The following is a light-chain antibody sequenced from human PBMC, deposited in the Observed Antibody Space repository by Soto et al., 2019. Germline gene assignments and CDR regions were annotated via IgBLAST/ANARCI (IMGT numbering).Light chain of an antibody. Sequence: DIRMTQSLSTLSASVGDRVTITCRASQSISVWLAWYQQKPGTAPRLLIYKASTLQSGVPSRFSGSGYGTEFTLTITSLQPDDFATYSCQHYNTDSPTFGQGTKVEI. CDR1: QSISVW. J-gene: IGKJ1*01. CDR3: QHYNTDSPT. V-gene: IGKV1-5*03. CDR2: KAS.